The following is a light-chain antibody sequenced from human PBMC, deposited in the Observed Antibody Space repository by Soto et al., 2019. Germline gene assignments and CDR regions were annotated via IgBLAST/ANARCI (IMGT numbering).Light chain of an antibody. J-gene: IGLJ1*01. CDR1: SSDVGGYNR. Sequence: QSALTQPPSVSGSPGQSVTISCTGTSSDVGGYNRVSWYQQPPGKAPKLMIYDVSNRPSGGSTRFSGSTSGITASLTISGLQAEDEADYYCTSYATGSAYVFGPGTKLTVL. V-gene: IGLV2-18*02. CDR2: DVS. CDR3: TSYATGSAYV.